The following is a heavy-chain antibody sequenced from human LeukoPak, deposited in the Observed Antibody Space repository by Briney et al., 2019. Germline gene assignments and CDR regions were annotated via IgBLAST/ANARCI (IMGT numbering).Heavy chain of an antibody. V-gene: IGHV1-2*02. J-gene: IGHJ3*02. CDR2: INPNSGGT. CDR1: GFTFTDYH. D-gene: IGHD2-2*01. CDR3: ARDSPSDIVVVPAAHAFDI. Sequence: ASVKVSCKTSGFTFTDYHIHWVRQEPGQGLEWMGWINPNSGGTNYAQKFQGRVTMTRDTSISTAYMELSRLRSDDTAVYYCARDSPSDIVVVPAAHAFDIWGQGTMVTVSS.